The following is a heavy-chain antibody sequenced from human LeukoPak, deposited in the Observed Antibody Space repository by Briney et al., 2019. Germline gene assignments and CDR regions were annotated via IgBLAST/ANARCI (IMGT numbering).Heavy chain of an antibody. V-gene: IGHV3-9*01. CDR3: AKDMRRYYDSSGYPDAFDI. J-gene: IGHJ3*02. D-gene: IGHD3-22*01. CDR2: ISWNSGSI. CDR1: GFTFSSYW. Sequence: GGSLRLSCAASGFTFSSYWMSWVRQAPGKGLEWVSGISWNSGSIGYADSVKGRFTISRDNAKNSLYLQMNSLRAEDTALYYCAKDMRRYYDSSGYPDAFDIWGQGTMVTVSS.